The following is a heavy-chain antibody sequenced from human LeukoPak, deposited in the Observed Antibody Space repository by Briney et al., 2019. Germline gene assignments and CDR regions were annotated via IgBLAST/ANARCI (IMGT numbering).Heavy chain of an antibody. CDR3: AREKYGDYGFDY. D-gene: IGHD4-17*01. CDR1: GGSISSYY. J-gene: IGHJ4*02. CDR2: IYYSGST. Sequence: SETLSLTCTVSGGSISSYYWSWIRQPPGKGLEWIGYIYYSGSTNYNPSLKSRVTISVDTSKNQFSLKLSSVTAADTAVYYCAREKYGDYGFDYWGQGTLVTVSS. V-gene: IGHV4-59*12.